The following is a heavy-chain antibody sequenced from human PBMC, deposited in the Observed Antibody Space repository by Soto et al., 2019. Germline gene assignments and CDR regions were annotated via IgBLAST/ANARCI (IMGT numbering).Heavy chain of an antibody. CDR3: ARGHCSNTSCYGVT. J-gene: IGHJ5*02. D-gene: IGHD2-2*01. CDR1: GYTFTNYG. Sequence: VQLVQSGAEVKKPGASVKVSCKTSGYTFTNYGINWVRQAPGQGLEWMGWISAYDGNTNYAQKFQGRVTMTTGISTSTAYMELGSLRSDDTALYYCARGHCSNTSCYGVTWGQGTLVTVSS. V-gene: IGHV1-18*01. CDR2: ISAYDGNT.